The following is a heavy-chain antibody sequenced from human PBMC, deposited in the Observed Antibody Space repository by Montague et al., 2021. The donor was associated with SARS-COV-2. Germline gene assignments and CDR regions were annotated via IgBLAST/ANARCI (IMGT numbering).Heavy chain of an antibody. Sequence: SETLSLTCTVSGGSISSSSYYWGWIRQPPGKGLEWIESIYYSGSTYYSPSLKSRVAISVDTSKNQFSLKLSSVTAADTAVYYCARVGRQQLVRLSGMDVWGQGTTVTVSS. CDR3: ARVGRQQLVRLSGMDV. CDR2: IYYSGST. V-gene: IGHV4-39*07. D-gene: IGHD6-13*01. CDR1: GGSISSSSYY. J-gene: IGHJ6*02.